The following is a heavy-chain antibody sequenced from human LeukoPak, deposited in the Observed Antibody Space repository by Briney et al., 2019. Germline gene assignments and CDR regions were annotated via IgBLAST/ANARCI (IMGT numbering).Heavy chain of an antibody. CDR3: ARVGYNWNYGYWYFDL. D-gene: IGHD1-7*01. J-gene: IGHJ2*01. CDR1: GFTFSSYE. Sequence: GGSLRLSCAASGFTFSSYEMNWVRQAPGKGLEWVSYISSSGSTIYYADSVKGRFTISRDNAKNSLYPQMNSLRAEDTAVYYCARVGYNWNYGYWYFDLWGRGTLVTVSS. CDR2: ISSSGSTI. V-gene: IGHV3-48*03.